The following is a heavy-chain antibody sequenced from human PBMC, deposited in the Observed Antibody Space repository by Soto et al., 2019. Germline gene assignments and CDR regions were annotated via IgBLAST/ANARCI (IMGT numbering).Heavy chain of an antibody. V-gene: IGHV4-39*01. Sequence: SETLSLTCTVSGVSISSSSYYWGWIRQPPGKGLEWIGSIYYSGSTYYNPSLKSRVTISVDTSKNQFSLKLSSVTAADTAVYYCASVRRGGYDSLRYYYGMDVWGQGTTVTVSS. J-gene: IGHJ6*02. CDR3: ASVRRGGYDSLRYYYGMDV. CDR1: GVSISSSSYY. CDR2: IYYSGST. D-gene: IGHD5-12*01.